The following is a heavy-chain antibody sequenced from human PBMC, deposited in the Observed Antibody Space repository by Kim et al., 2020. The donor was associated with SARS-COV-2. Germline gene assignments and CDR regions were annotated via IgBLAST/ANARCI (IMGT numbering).Heavy chain of an antibody. CDR1: GYTFTDYY. Sequence: ASVKVSCKASGYTFTDYYLHWVRQAPGQGFEWMGWINPQSGGTKYAHKLQGRVTMTRDTSISTDYMEVSSLKCDDTAVYYCARGGDMASKRPHDYWGQGILVTVSS. D-gene: IGHD3-16*01. J-gene: IGHJ4*02. CDR3: ARGGDMASKRPHDY. CDR2: INPQSGGT. V-gene: IGHV1-2*07.